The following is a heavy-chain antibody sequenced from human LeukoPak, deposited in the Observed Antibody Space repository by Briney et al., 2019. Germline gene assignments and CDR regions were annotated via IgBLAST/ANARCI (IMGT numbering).Heavy chain of an antibody. CDR1: GGSISSYY. D-gene: IGHD2-21*01. CDR3: ARRATDWYFDY. CDR2: IYYGGST. V-gene: IGHV4-59*01. Sequence: SETLSLTCTVSGGSISSYYWSWIRQPPGKGLEWIGYIYYGGSTNYNPSLKSRVTISVDTSKNQFSLKLSSVTAADTAVYYCARRATDWYFDYWGQGTLVTVSS. J-gene: IGHJ4*02.